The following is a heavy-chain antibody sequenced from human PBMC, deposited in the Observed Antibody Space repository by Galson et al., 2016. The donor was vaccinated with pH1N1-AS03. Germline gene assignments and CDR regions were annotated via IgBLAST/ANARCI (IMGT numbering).Heavy chain of an antibody. D-gene: IGHD3-9*01. J-gene: IGHJ4*02. CDR3: ATAGNYFDIRRFDY. CDR1: GLTFSSYA. Sequence: SVKVSCKASGLTFSSYAISWVRQAPGQGLEWMGGVKGVFRTTNYAQKFQGRITITMDQSTGTAYMEVSSLRAEDTAVYYCATAGNYFDIRRFDYWGRGTLVIVSS. V-gene: IGHV1-69*05. CDR2: VKGVFRTT.